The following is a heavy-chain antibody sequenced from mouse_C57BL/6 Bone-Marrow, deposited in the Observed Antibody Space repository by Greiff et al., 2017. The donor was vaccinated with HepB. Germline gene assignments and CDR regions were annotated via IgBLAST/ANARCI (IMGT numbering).Heavy chain of an antibody. D-gene: IGHD2-4*01. V-gene: IGHV1-61*01. CDR3: AKSYDYPFAY. CDR2: IYPSDSET. CDR1: GYTFTSYW. Sequence: VQLQQPGAELVRPGSSVKLSCKASGYTFTSYWMDWVKQRPGQGLEWIGNIYPSDSETHYNQKFKDKATLTVDKSSSTAYMQLSSLTSEDSAVYYCAKSYDYPFAYWGQGTLVTVSA. J-gene: IGHJ3*01.